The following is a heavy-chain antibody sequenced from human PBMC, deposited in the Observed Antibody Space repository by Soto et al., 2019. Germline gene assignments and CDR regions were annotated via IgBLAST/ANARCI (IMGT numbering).Heavy chain of an antibody. CDR1: GFTFSSYG. D-gene: IGHD3-3*01. J-gene: IGHJ4*02. Sequence: QVQLVESGGGVVQPGRSLRLSCAASGFTFSSYGMHWVRQAPGKGLEWVAVIWYDGSNKYYADSVKGRFTISRDNSKKTLYLQMNSLRAEDTAVYYCARDPPYDFWSGYYGEYYFDYWGQGTLVTVSS. V-gene: IGHV3-33*01. CDR2: IWYDGSNK. CDR3: ARDPPYDFWSGYYGEYYFDY.